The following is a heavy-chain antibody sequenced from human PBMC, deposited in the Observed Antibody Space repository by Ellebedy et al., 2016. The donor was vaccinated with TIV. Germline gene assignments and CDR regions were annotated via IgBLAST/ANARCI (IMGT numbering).Heavy chain of an antibody. J-gene: IGHJ4*02. CDR1: SGSISSGGNF. D-gene: IGHD2-21*02. CDR2: IYYSGTT. Sequence: MPSETLSLTCTVSSGSISSGGNFWSWIRQHPGRGLEWIGSIYYSGTTYYSPSLKSRVTISVDTSKSQFSLKLSSVTAADTAIYYCARELYCGGDCSSYSFDYWGQGTLVTVSS. V-gene: IGHV4-31*03. CDR3: ARELYCGGDCSSYSFDY.